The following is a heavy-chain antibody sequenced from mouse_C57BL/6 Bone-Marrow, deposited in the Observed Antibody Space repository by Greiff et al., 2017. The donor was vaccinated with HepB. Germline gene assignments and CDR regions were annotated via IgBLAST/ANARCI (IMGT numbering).Heavy chain of an antibody. D-gene: IGHD2-1*01. CDR2: IYPRSGNT. CDR1: GYTFTSYG. J-gene: IGHJ3*01. V-gene: IGHV1-81*01. Sequence: QVQLKQSGAELARPGASVKLSCKASGYTFTSYGISWVKQRTGQGLEWIGEIYPRSGNTYYNEKFKDKATLTADKSSSTAYMQLSSLTSEDSAVYYCARWGVRVFAYWGQGTLVTVSA. CDR3: ARWGVRVFAY.